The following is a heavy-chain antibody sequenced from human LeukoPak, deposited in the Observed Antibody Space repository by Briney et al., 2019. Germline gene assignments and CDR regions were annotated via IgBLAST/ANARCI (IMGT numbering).Heavy chain of an antibody. Sequence: SETLSLTCTVSGGSISSSSYYWGWIRQPPGKGLEWIGSIYYSGGTYYNPSLKSRVTISVDTSKNQFSLKLSSVTAADTAVYYCATTVVTNDYWGQGTLVTVSS. J-gene: IGHJ4*02. CDR3: ATTVVTNDY. D-gene: IGHD4-23*01. CDR1: GGSISSSSYY. CDR2: IYYSGGT. V-gene: IGHV4-39*07.